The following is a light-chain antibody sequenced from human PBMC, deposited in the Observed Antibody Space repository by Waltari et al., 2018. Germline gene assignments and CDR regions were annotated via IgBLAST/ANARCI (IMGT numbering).Light chain of an antibody. J-gene: IGKJ2*01. CDR2: GAS. CDR1: QDFNSN. Sequence: EIVMTQSPATLSVSPGERATVSCRASQDFNSNLAWYQQKHGQAPRLLIYGASTRATGTPARFSGSASGTEFTRTISSLQSEDFAIYYCQQYDKWPYTFGQGTKLEIK. V-gene: IGKV3-15*01. CDR3: QQYDKWPYT.